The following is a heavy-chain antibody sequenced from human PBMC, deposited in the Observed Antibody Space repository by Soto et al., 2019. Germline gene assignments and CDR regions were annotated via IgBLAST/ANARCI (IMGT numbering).Heavy chain of an antibody. Sequence: QVQLVQSGAEVKKPGASVKVSCKASGYTFTSYGISWVRQAPGQGLEWMGWISAYNGNTNYAQKLQGRVTRTTDTYTSTAYMELRSLSSDDTAVYYCARDGAVTMVRGVISNWFDPWGQGTLVTVSS. D-gene: IGHD3-10*01. J-gene: IGHJ5*02. CDR3: ARDGAVTMVRGVISNWFDP. CDR2: ISAYNGNT. V-gene: IGHV1-18*04. CDR1: GYTFTSYG.